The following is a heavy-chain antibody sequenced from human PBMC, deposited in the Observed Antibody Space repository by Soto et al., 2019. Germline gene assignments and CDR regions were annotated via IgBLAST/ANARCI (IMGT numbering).Heavy chain of an antibody. J-gene: IGHJ6*02. Sequence: GGSLRLSCAASGFTFSSYGMHWVRQAPGKGLEWVAVISYDGSNKYYADSVKGRFTISRDNSKNTLYLQMNSLRAEDTAVYYCAKDHNYYDSSGYYLSYYYYGMDVWGQGTTVTVSS. D-gene: IGHD3-22*01. CDR1: GFTFSSYG. V-gene: IGHV3-30*18. CDR3: AKDHNYYDSSGYYLSYYYYGMDV. CDR2: ISYDGSNK.